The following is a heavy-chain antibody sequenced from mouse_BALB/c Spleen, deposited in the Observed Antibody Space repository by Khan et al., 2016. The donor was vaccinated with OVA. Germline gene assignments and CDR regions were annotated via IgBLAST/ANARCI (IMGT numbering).Heavy chain of an antibody. CDR2: IWSDGST. Sequence: QVQLKESGPGLVAPSQSLSITCTISGFSLTNYGVHWVRQPPGKGLEWLVVIWSDGSTNYDSALKSRLTISKDNSKSQVFLEMDSLQTDDTAMYYCARQPYYHYYIMDYWGQGTSVTVSS. CDR1: GFSLTNYG. CDR3: ARQPYYHYYIMDY. V-gene: IGHV2-6-1*01. D-gene: IGHD2-10*01. J-gene: IGHJ4*01.